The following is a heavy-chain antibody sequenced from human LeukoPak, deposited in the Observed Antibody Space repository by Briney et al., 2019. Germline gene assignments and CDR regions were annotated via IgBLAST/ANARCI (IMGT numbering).Heavy chain of an antibody. V-gene: IGHV1-3*01. CDR2: INAGNGNT. J-gene: IGHJ3*02. CDR3: ARDRGYSDGSSDI. D-gene: IGHD5-18*01. Sequence: ASVKVSRKASGYTFINYAMHWVRQAPGQRLEWMGWINAGNGNTKFSQKFQGRVTITRDTSASTAYMQLSSLRSEDTAVYYCARDRGYSDGSSDIWGQGTMVTVSS. CDR1: GYTFINYA.